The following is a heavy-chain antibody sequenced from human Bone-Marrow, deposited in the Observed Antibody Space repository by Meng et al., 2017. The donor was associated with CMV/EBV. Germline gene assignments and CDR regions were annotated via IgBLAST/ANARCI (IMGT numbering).Heavy chain of an antibody. CDR1: GFTFSSYA. CDR2: ISYDGSNK. J-gene: IGHJ4*02. V-gene: IGHV3-30*04. Sequence: GGSLRLSCAASGFTFSSYAMHWVRQAPGKGLEWVAVISYDGSNKYYADSVKGRFTISRDNSKNTLYLQMNSLRAEDTAVYYCARDCEEFWSGYYLAYWGQGNLVNVSS. D-gene: IGHD3-3*01. CDR3: ARDCEEFWSGYYLAY.